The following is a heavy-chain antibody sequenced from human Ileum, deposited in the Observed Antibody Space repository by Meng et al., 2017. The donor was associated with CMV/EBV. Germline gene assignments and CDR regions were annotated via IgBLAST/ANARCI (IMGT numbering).Heavy chain of an antibody. CDR3: GRDPEFGALDY. V-gene: IGHV3-7*01. Sequence: GESLKISCAASGFTFRDFWMTWVRQAPGKGLEWVAEINKDGSGKYYVDSVRGRFTISRDNAKNSLYLQINGLRAEDTAVYYCGRDPEFGALDYWGQGMLVTGSS. CDR2: INKDGSGK. D-gene: IGHD1-26*01. J-gene: IGHJ4*02. CDR1: GFTFRDFW.